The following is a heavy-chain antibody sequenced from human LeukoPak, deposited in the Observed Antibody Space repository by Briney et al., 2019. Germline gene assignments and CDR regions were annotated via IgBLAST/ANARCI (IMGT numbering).Heavy chain of an antibody. CDR1: GYTFTGYY. D-gene: IGHD3-22*01. J-gene: IGHJ1*01. CDR3: ARDSYYDSSGYYSSEYFQH. V-gene: IGHV1-2*02. Sequence: ASVKVACKASGYTFTGYYMHWVRQAPGQGLEWMGWINPNSGGTNYAQKFQGRVTMTRDTSISTAYMELSRLRSDDTAVYYCARDSYYDSSGYYSSEYFQHWGQGTLVTVSS. CDR2: INPNSGGT.